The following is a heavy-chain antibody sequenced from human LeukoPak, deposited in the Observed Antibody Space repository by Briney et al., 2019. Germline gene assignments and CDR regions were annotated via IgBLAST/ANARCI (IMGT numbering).Heavy chain of an antibody. Sequence: PGRSLRLSCAASGFTFSSYAMHWVRQAPGKGLEWVAVISYDGSNKYYADSVTGRFTISRDNSKNTLYLQMNSLRAEDTAVYYCARTRGYSYGHSSEAYYFDYWGQGTLVTVSS. V-gene: IGHV3-30-3*01. D-gene: IGHD5-18*01. CDR1: GFTFSSYA. CDR3: ARTRGYSYGHSSEAYYFDY. CDR2: ISYDGSNK. J-gene: IGHJ4*02.